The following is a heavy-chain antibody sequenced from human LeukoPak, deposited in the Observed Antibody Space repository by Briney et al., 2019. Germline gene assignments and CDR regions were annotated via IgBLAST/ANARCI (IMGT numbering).Heavy chain of an antibody. Sequence: PPETLSLTCTVSGGSISSYYWSWIRQPPGKGLEWIGYIYYSGSTNYNPSLKGRVTISVDTSKNQFSLKLSSVTAADTAVYYCARQRPLWFGELFYYYYYMDVWGKGTTVTVSS. CDR2: IYYSGST. CDR1: GGSISSYY. CDR3: ARQRPLWFGELFYYYYYMDV. V-gene: IGHV4-59*01. D-gene: IGHD3-10*01. J-gene: IGHJ6*03.